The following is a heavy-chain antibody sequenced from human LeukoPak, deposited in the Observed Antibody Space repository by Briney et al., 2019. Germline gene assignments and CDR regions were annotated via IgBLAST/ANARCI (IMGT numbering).Heavy chain of an antibody. J-gene: IGHJ4*02. Sequence: SETLSLTCAVSGYSISSGYYWGWIRQPPGKGLEWIGNIYHSGSTYYNPSLKSRVTISVDTSKNQFSLKLSSVTAADTAVYYCARDRAVTTLDYWGQGTLVTVSS. CDR1: GYSISSGYY. V-gene: IGHV4-38-2*02. CDR2: IYHSGST. CDR3: ARDRAVTTLDY. D-gene: IGHD4-17*01.